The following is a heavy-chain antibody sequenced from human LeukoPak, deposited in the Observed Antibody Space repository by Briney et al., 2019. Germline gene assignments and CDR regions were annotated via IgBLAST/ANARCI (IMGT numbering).Heavy chain of an antibody. CDR1: NDSVSSYY. Sequence: SETLSLTCTISNDSVSSYYWNWIRQSPEKVLEWIGYIANRGSTTYNPSLRSRVTISVDMGKNQVSLKMRSVTAADTAMYYCARRGWFGSYTWFDPWGQGTPVAVSS. CDR3: ARRGWFGSYTWFDP. D-gene: IGHD3-10*01. J-gene: IGHJ5*02. V-gene: IGHV4-59*08. CDR2: IANRGST.